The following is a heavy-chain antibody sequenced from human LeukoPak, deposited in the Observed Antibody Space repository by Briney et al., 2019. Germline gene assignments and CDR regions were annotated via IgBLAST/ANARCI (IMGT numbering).Heavy chain of an antibody. CDR2: IWYDGSNK. V-gene: IGHV3-33*01. Sequence: QPGRSLRLSCAASGFSFSSYAMHWVRQAPGKGLEWVAVIWYDGSNKYYGDSVKGRFTISRDNSKNTLYPQMNSLRAEDTAVYYCARGPGLQGRDGYNHYYYGLDVWGQGTKVTVSS. J-gene: IGHJ6*02. CDR1: GFSFSSYA. CDR3: ARGPGLQGRDGYNHYYYGLDV. D-gene: IGHD5-24*01.